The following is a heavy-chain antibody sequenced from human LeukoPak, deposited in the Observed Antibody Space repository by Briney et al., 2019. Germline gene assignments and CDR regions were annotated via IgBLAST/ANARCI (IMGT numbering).Heavy chain of an antibody. CDR3: ASSPPLYYYDSSGYHHFVY. D-gene: IGHD3-22*01. V-gene: IGHV1-69*13. Sequence: AASVKVSCEASGGTFSSYAISWVRQAPGQGLEWMGGIIPIFGTANYAQKFQGRVTITADESTSTAYMELSSLRSEDTAVYYCASSPPLYYYDSSGYHHFVYWGQGTLVTVSS. J-gene: IGHJ4*02. CDR2: IIPIFGTA. CDR1: GGTFSSYA.